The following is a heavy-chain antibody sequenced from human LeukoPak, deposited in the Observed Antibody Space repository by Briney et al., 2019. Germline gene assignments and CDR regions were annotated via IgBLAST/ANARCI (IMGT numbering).Heavy chain of an antibody. CDR1: GFTFSSYD. V-gene: IGHV3-13*01. CDR3: ARGGDFGYSYGGYYYMDV. J-gene: IGHJ6*03. D-gene: IGHD5-18*01. Sequence: GGSLRLSCAASGFTFSSYDMHWVRQATGKRLEGVSTIGTAGDTYYLDSVKGRFTISRENAKNSLYLQMNSLTAGDTAVYYCARGGDFGYSYGGYYYMDVWGKGTTVIVSS. CDR2: IGTAGDT.